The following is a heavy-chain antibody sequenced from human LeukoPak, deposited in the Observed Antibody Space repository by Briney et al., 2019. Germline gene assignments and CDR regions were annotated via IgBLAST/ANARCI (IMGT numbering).Heavy chain of an antibody. D-gene: IGHD6-13*01. V-gene: IGHV1-69*05. CDR2: IIPIFGTA. CDR3: ARDGIAAAGRFDP. CDR1: GGTFSSYA. J-gene: IGHJ5*02. Sequence: ASVTVSCKASGGTFSSYAISWVRQAPGQGLEWMGGIIPIFGTANYARKFQGRVTITTDESTSTAYMELSSLRSEDTAVYYCARDGIAAAGRFDPWGQGTLVTVSS.